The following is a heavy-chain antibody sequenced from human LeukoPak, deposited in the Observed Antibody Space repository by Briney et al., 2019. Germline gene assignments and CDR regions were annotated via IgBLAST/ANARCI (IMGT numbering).Heavy chain of an antibody. CDR1: GYTFTSYA. J-gene: IGHJ5*02. CDR3: ARDGDIVVVPAADGDWFDP. V-gene: IGHV7-4-1*02. Sequence: ASVKVSCKASGYTFTSYAMNWVRQAPGQGLEWMGWINTNTGNPTYAQGFTGRFVFSLDTSVSTAYLQISSLKAEDTAVYYCARDGDIVVVPAADGDWFDPWGQGTLVTVSS. CDR2: INTNTGNP. D-gene: IGHD2-2*01.